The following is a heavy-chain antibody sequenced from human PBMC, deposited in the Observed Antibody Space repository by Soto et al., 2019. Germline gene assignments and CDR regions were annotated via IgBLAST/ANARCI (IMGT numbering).Heavy chain of an antibody. V-gene: IGHV6-1*01. CDR2: TYYRSKWYY. CDR1: GDSVSSNSAA. Sequence: QTLSLTCAISGDSVSSNSAAWNWIRQSPSRGLEWLGRTYYRSKWYYDYGVSVKSRITLTPDTSKTQFSLQLNSLTPDDTAVYYFARNGANSSGGWYFLLRWGQRTLGTVSS. J-gene: IGHJ4*02. D-gene: IGHD6-19*01. CDR3: ARNGANSSGGWYFLLR.